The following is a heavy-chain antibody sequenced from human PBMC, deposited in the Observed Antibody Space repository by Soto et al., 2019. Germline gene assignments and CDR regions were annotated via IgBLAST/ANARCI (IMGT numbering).Heavy chain of an antibody. D-gene: IGHD2-2*01. CDR1: GGSFGGYY. Sequence: SETLSLTCAVYGGSFGGYYWSWIRQPPGKGLEWIGEINHSGSTNYNPSLKSRVTISVDTSKNQFSLKLSSVTAADTAVYYCARGPDYCSSTSCYAYWGQGTLVTVSS. V-gene: IGHV4-34*01. CDR3: ARGPDYCSSTSCYAY. J-gene: IGHJ4*02. CDR2: INHSGST.